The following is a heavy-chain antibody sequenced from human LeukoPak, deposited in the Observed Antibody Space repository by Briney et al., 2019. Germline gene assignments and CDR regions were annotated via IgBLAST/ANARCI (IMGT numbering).Heavy chain of an antibody. Sequence: GGSLRLSCAASGFTFSSYAMSWVRQAPGKGLEWVSAISGSGGSTYYADSVKGRFTISRDNSKNTLYLQMNSLRAEDTAVYYCAKDRNRITMIVVVIGSRNAFDIWGQGTMVTVSS. CDR3: AKDRNRITMIVVVIGSRNAFDI. CDR1: GFTFSSYA. J-gene: IGHJ3*02. D-gene: IGHD3-22*01. CDR2: ISGSGGST. V-gene: IGHV3-23*01.